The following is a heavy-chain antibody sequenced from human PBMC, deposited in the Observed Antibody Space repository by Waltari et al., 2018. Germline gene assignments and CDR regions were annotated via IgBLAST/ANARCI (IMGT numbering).Heavy chain of an antibody. CDR3: ARDNSASYYDFWSGYFWFDP. Sequence: EVQLLESGGGLVQPGGSLRLSCAASGFTFSSYAMSWVRQAPGKGLEWVSAISGSGGSTYYADSVKGRFTISRDNSKNTLYLQMNSLRAEDTAVYYCARDNSASYYDFWSGYFWFDPWGQGTLVTVSS. CDR1: GFTFSSYA. CDR2: ISGSGGST. J-gene: IGHJ5*02. D-gene: IGHD3-3*01. V-gene: IGHV3-23*01.